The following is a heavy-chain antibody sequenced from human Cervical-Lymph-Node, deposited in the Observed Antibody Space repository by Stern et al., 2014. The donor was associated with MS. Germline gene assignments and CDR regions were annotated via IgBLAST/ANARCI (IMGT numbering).Heavy chain of an antibody. CDR2: IIPMFGTI. D-gene: IGHD4-23*01. V-gene: IGHV1-69*18. J-gene: IGHJ2*01. Sequence: QVQLVQSGADIKTPGSSVKLSCKASGGTFTSYAINWVRQAPGQGPEWMGRIIPMFGTINDAQSFQGRVAFSADESTGTAYMELSGLTPEDTAVYYCARDGRGNFFYFDLWGRGTLVTVSS. CDR3: ARDGRGNFFYFDL. CDR1: GGTFTSYA.